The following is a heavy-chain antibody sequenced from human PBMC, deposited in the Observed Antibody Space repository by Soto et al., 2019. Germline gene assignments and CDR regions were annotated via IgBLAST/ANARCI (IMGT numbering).Heavy chain of an antibody. J-gene: IGHJ6*02. Sequence: APVKPSSKTSEFTFSISALYCARQARGQPLQWIGWIDVGSANENNAQMVKEGVNISRDMYTSIAYMERSSLRSEDTAVYYCAKSHNTGSANPSYYGMDGWGLGTTVNVSS. D-gene: IGHD7-27*01. CDR1: EFTFSISA. CDR2: IDVGSANE. V-gene: IGHV1-58*01. CDR3: AKSHNTGSANPSYYGMDG.